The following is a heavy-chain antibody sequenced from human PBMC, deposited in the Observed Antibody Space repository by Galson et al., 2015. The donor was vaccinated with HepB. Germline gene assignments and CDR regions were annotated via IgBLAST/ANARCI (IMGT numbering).Heavy chain of an antibody. CDR1: GFTFSSYA. V-gene: IGHV3-23*01. CDR3: AKDNWFVVVPAAIGYFDY. CDR2: ISGSGGST. Sequence: SLRLSCAASGFTFSSYAMSWVRQAPGKGLEWVSAISGSGGSTYYADSVRGRFTISRDNSKNTLYLQMSSLRAEDTAVYYCAKDNWFVVVPAAIGYFDYWGQGTLVPVSS. D-gene: IGHD2-2*01. J-gene: IGHJ4*02.